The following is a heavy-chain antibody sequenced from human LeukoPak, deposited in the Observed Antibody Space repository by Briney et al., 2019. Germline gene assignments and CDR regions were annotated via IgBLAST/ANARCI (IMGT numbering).Heavy chain of an antibody. Sequence: GESLRLSCAASGFTFSSYGMHWVRQAPGKGLEWVAVIRYDGSNKYYADSVKGRFIISRDNSKNPLYLQMNSLRAEDTAVYYCARGGIVATIGYYYYGMDVWGQGTTVTVSS. CDR3: ARGGIVATIGYYYYGMDV. D-gene: IGHD5-12*01. J-gene: IGHJ6*02. CDR2: IRYDGSNK. CDR1: GFTFSSYG. V-gene: IGHV3-33*01.